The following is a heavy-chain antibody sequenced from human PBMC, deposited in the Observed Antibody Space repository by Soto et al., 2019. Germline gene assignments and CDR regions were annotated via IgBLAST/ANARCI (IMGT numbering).Heavy chain of an antibody. CDR1: GFTFSSYA. J-gene: IGHJ2*01. CDR2: ISGRGGGT. CDR3: AKAGGQWLAYWYFAL. V-gene: IGHV3-23*01. Sequence: EVQLLESGGGLVQPGGSLRLSCAASGFTFSSYAMSWVRQAPGKGLEWVSAISGRGGGTHYADSVKGRFTISRDNSKNTVYRKMNGVRAEDTAVYYCAKAGGQWLAYWYFALWGRGTLVTVSS. D-gene: IGHD6-19*01.